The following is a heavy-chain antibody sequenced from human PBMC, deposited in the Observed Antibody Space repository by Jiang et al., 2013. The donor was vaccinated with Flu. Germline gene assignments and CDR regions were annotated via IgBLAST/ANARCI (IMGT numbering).Heavy chain of an antibody. CDR3: ARMTMSRRFIIDYSYGMDV. J-gene: IGHJ6*02. Sequence: VQLVESGGGVVQPGRSLRLTCVASGFNFRTYGMHWVRLAPGKGLEWVTAIWYDGSNKYYRDSVKGRFVISRDNSQNALYLEMHSLRADDTAVYYCARMTMSRRFIIDYSYGMDVWGQGTAVTVS. V-gene: IGHV3-33*08. CDR2: IWYDGSNK. D-gene: IGHD3-10*01. CDR1: GFNFRTYG.